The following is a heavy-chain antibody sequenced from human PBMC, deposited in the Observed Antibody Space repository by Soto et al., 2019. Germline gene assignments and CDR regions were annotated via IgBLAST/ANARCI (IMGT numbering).Heavy chain of an antibody. CDR2: FYYSDSI. J-gene: IGHJ5*02. V-gene: IGHV4-59*08. Sequence: PLETLSLTCTVSGGSLSSYYWSWIRQAPGKGLENLGYFYYSDSINYNPSFKSRVTLSVDTSRNQFFLTLNSMTAADTAVYYCARGKKDYDYVWGSYRDSTWFDPWGQGTLVTVS. CDR3: ARGKKDYDYVWGSYRDSTWFDP. D-gene: IGHD3-16*02. CDR1: GGSLSSYY.